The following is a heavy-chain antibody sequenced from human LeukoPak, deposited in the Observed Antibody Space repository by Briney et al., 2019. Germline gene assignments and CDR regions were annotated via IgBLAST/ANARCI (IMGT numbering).Heavy chain of an antibody. CDR2: IRYDGSNK. CDR1: GFTFSSYV. J-gene: IGHJ4*02. V-gene: IGHV3-30*02. Sequence: GGSLRLSCAASGFTFSSYVMHWVRQAPGKGLEWVAFIRYDGSNKYYADSVKGRFTISRDNAKNSLYLQMNSLRAEDTAVYYCARDYYDSSGYLSYFGYWGQGTLVTVSS. CDR3: ARDYYDSSGYLSYFGY. D-gene: IGHD3-22*01.